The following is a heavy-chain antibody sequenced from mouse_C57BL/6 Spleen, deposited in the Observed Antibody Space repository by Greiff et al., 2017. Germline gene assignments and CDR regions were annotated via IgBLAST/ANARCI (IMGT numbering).Heavy chain of an antibody. CDR2: ILPGSGST. J-gene: IGHJ1*03. D-gene: IGHD1-1*01. CDR3: ARYDYGSSYGYFDV. Sequence: VQLQQSGAELMKPGASVKLSCKATGYTFTGYWIEWVKQRPGHGLEWIGEILPGSGSTTYNDKFKGKATFTAGTSSNTAYMQHSSLTTEDSAIYYCARYDYGSSYGYFDVCGTGTTVTDCS. V-gene: IGHV1-9*01. CDR1: GYTFTGYW.